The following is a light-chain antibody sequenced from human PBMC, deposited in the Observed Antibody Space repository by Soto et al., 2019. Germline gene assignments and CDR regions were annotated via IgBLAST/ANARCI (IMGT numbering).Light chain of an antibody. CDR2: DVN. V-gene: IGLV2-11*01. J-gene: IGLJ1*01. CDR1: SSDVGGYNF. Sequence: QSALTQPRSVSGSPGQSVTISCTGTSSDVGGYNFVSWYQQHLGKAPKLMIYDVNKRPSGVPDRFSGYKSGNTASLTISGLQAEDEADYYCCSNAGSYTYVFGTGTKLTVL. CDR3: CSNAGSYTYV.